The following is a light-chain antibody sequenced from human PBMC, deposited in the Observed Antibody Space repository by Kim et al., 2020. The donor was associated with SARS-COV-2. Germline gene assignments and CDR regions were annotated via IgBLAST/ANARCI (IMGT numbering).Light chain of an antibody. Sequence: RDTICCTGSSSNSGAGYDVHWYQQLPGTAPKLLIYGNSNRPSGVPDRFSGSKSGTSASRAITGLQAEDEADYYCQSYDSSLSGWVFGGGTQLTVL. CDR3: QSYDSSLSGWV. J-gene: IGLJ3*02. CDR1: SSNSGAGYD. CDR2: GNS. V-gene: IGLV1-40*01.